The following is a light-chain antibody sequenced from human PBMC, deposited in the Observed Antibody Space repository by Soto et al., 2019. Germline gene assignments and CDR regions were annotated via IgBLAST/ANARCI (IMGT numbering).Light chain of an antibody. J-gene: IGKJ1*01. CDR3: QQSYSTPPWT. CDR1: QSIGSR. Sequence: GDRITITCRASQSIGSRLAWYQQKPGKAPKLLIYAASNLQSGVPSRFSGSGSGTDFTLTISSLQPEDFATYFCQQSYSTPPWTFGQGTKVDIK. CDR2: AAS. V-gene: IGKV1-39*01.